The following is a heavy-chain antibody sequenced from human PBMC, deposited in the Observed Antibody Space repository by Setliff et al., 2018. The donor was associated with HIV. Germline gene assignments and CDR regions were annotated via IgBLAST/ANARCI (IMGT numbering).Heavy chain of an antibody. V-gene: IGHV4-61*02. CDR3: ATLDHSGGNFLAY. Sequence: SETLSLTCTFSGDSISSGNYYWSWIRQPAGKGLEWIGRIYSTGSTNYNPSLKSRITISLDTSKEQFSLELSSATAADTAVYYCATLDHSGGNFLAYWGQGSLVTVSS. CDR2: IYSTGST. J-gene: IGHJ4*02. CDR1: GDSISSGNYY. D-gene: IGHD2-21*02.